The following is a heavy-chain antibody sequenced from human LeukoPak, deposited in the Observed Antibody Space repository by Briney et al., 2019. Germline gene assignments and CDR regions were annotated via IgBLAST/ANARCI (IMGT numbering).Heavy chain of an antibody. CDR2: ISSSGTTI. V-gene: IGHV3-48*03. J-gene: IGHJ3*02. CDR3: ARTNWGLGGAFDM. D-gene: IGHD7-27*01. Sequence: GGSLRLSYAASGFTFSSYEMNWVRQAPGKGLEWVSKISSSGTTIYYADSVKGRFPTSRDNAKNSLYLQLNSLRAEDTAVYYCARTNWGLGGAFDMWGQGTMVTVSS. CDR1: GFTFSSYE.